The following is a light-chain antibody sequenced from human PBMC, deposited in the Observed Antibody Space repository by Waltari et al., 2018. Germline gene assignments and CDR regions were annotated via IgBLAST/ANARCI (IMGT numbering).Light chain of an antibody. CDR3: QNHERLPAT. CDR2: AAS. CDR1: QSISKY. J-gene: IGKJ1*01. Sequence: VLTQSPGTLSLSPGDTATLPCRASQSISKYLVWYQQRPGHAPRLLIYAASTRATGVPDRFSGSGYGTDFTLTISRLEPEDFAVYYCQNHERLPATFGQGTKVEIK. V-gene: IGKV3-20*01.